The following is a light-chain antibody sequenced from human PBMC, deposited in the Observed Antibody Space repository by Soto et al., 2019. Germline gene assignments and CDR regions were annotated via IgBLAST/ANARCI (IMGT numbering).Light chain of an antibody. V-gene: IGKV3-20*01. CDR1: QSVSSSY. CDR3: QQYGSSPT. Sequence: EIVLTPSPGTVSLSPGERATLYCRSSQSVSSSYLAWYQQTPGQAPRLLIYGASSRATGIPDRFSGSGSGTDFTLTISRLEPEDSAVYYCQQYGSSPTFGGGTKVDIK. CDR2: GAS. J-gene: IGKJ4*01.